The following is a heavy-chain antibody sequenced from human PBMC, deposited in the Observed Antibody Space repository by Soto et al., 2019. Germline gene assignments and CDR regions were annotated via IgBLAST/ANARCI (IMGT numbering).Heavy chain of an antibody. CDR1: GFTFSNAW. V-gene: IGHV3-15*01. CDR3: TTTLPGCSNTSCYNSQVDY. J-gene: IGHJ4*02. Sequence: EVQLVESGGGLGKPGGSLRLSCAASGFTFSNAWMSWVRQAPGKGLEWVGRIKSKTDGGTTDYAARVKGRFTISRDDSKNTLYLQMNSLKTEDTAVYYCTTTLPGCSNTSCYNSQVDYWGQGTLVTVSS. D-gene: IGHD2-2*02. CDR2: IKSKTDGGTT.